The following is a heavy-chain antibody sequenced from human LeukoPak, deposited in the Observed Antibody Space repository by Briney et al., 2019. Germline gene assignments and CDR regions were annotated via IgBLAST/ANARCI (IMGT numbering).Heavy chain of an antibody. Sequence: PSETLSLTCTVSGGSIRSYYWSWIRQPPGKGLEWIGYMHHSGSTQHNPYLKSRVTISVATSKSQFSLKLSSVTAADTAVYYCARHAAVEGSSGWSPLWWFDPWGQGTLVTVSS. CDR2: MHHSGST. CDR3: ARHAAVEGSSGWSPLWWFDP. CDR1: GGSIRSYY. V-gene: IGHV4-59*08. J-gene: IGHJ5*02. D-gene: IGHD6-19*01.